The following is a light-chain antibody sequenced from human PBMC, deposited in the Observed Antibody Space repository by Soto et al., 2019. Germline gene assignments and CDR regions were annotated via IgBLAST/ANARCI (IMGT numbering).Light chain of an antibody. CDR2: LEGSGSY. Sequence: QPVLTQSSSASASLGSSVKLTCTLSSGHSSYIIAWHQQQPGKAPRYLMKLEGSGSYNKGSGVPDRFSGSSSGADRYLTISNLQFEYEADYYCETWDSNSLVFGGGTKLTVL. CDR1: SGHSSYI. CDR3: ETWDSNSLV. J-gene: IGLJ3*02. V-gene: IGLV4-60*02.